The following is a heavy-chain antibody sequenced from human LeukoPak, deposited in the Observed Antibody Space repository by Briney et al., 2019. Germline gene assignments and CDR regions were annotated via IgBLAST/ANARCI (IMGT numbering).Heavy chain of an antibody. CDR3: AGGVYSSGWYSHWYYYGMDV. D-gene: IGHD6-19*01. J-gene: IGHJ6*02. Sequence: SETLSLTCTVSGGSISSYYWSWIRQPPGKGLEWIGYIYYSGSTNYNPSPKSRVTISVDTSKNQFSLKLSSVTAADTAVYYCAGGVYSSGWYSHWYYYGMDVWGQGTTVTVSS. CDR1: GGSISSYY. CDR2: IYYSGST. V-gene: IGHV4-59*08.